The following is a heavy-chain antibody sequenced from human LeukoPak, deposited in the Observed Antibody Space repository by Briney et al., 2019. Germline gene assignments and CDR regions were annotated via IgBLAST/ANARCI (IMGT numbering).Heavy chain of an antibody. J-gene: IGHJ4*02. V-gene: IGHV4-4*07. D-gene: IGHD3-22*01. Sequence: PSETLSLTCTVSGGSINSYYWSWIRQPAGKGLEWIGRIYTSGSTNCNPSLKSRVTMSIDTSKNQFSLKLSSVTAADTAVYYCARDGYYYDSSGYYEKMYYFDYWGQGTLVTVSS. CDR2: IYTSGST. CDR3: ARDGYYYDSSGYYEKMYYFDY. CDR1: GGSINSYY.